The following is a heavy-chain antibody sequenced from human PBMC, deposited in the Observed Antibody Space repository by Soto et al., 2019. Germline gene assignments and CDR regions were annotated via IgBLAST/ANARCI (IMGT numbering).Heavy chain of an antibody. V-gene: IGHV1-3*01. CDR1: GYTFTSYA. CDR3: ARTLYYYDSSGIDY. D-gene: IGHD3-22*01. J-gene: IGHJ4*02. CDR2: INAGNGNT. Sequence: QVPLVQSGAEVKKPGASVKVSCKASGYTFTSYAMHWVRQAPGQRLEWMGWINAGNGNTKYSQKFQGRVTITRDTSASTAYMELSSLRSEETAVYYCARTLYYYDSSGIDYWGQGTLVTVSS.